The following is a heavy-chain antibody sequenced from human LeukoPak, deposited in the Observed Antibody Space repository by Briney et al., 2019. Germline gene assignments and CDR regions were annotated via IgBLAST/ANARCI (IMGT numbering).Heavy chain of an antibody. CDR1: GYTFTGYY. Sequence: ASVKVSCKASGYTFTGYYMRWVRQAPGQGLEWMGWINPNSGGTNYAQKFQGRVTMTRDTSISTAYMGLSRLRSDDTAVYYCARSTRFITIFSYGMDVWGQGTTVTVSS. J-gene: IGHJ6*02. CDR3: ARSTRFITIFSYGMDV. V-gene: IGHV1-2*02. D-gene: IGHD3-3*01. CDR2: INPNSGGT.